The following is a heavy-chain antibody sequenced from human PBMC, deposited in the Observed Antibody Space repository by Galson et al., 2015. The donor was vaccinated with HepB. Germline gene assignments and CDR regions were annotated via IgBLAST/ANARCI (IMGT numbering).Heavy chain of an antibody. CDR3: ARTSSRSFFDY. V-gene: IGHV1-46*01. CDR1: GYTFTGNY. J-gene: IGHJ4*02. CDR2: INPSGGST. Sequence: SVKVSCKASGYTFTGNYMHWVRQAPGQGLEWMGVINPSGGSTSYAQKFQGRITMHRDTSTTTVYMELSSLRSEDTAVYYCARTSSRSFFDYWGQGTLVTVSS. D-gene: IGHD3-10*01.